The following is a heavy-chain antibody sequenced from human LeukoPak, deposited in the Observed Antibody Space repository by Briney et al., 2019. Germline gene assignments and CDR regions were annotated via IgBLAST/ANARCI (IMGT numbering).Heavy chain of an antibody. CDR1: GDSSRSSDSY. D-gene: IGHD3-16*01. CDR3: VLMAGY. J-gene: IGHJ4*02. Sequence: SETLSLTCTVSGDSSRSSDSYRGWIRQPPGKGLEWIGSLYYSGISYYNPSLKSRVTISADTSKNQFSLKLTSVTAADTAVYYCVLMAGYWGQGTLVTVSS. V-gene: IGHV4-39*01. CDR2: LYYSGIS.